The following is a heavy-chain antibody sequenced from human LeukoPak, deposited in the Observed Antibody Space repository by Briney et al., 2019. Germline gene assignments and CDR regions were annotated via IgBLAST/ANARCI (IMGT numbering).Heavy chain of an antibody. D-gene: IGHD3-9*01. V-gene: IGHV4-59*01. J-gene: IGHJ3*02. CDR1: GVSISSYY. CDR2: IYYSGST. CDR3: ARSGILTGYDAFDI. Sequence: PSETLSLTCTVSGVSISSYYWSWIRQPPGNGLEWIGYIYYSGSTNYNPSLKSRVTISVDTSKNQFSLKLSSVTAADTAVYYCARSGILTGYDAFDIWGQGTMVTVSS.